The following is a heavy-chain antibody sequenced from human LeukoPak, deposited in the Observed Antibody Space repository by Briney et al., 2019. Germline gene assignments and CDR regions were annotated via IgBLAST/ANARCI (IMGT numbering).Heavy chain of an antibody. Sequence: LRLSCAASGFTFSDYYMSWIRQAPGKGLEWIGYIYYSGSTYYNPSLKSRVTISVDTSKNQFSLKLSSVTAADTAVYYCARDLLSEGNHLDYWGQGTLVTVSS. J-gene: IGHJ4*02. CDR2: IYYSGST. CDR1: GFTFSDYY. V-gene: IGHV4-30-4*08. D-gene: IGHD4-23*01. CDR3: ARDLLSEGNHLDY.